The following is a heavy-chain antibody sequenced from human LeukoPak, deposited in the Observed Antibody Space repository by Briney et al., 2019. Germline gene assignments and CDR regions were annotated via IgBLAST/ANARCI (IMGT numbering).Heavy chain of an antibody. Sequence: ASVKVSCKASGYTFTSYDVNWVRQATGQGLEWMGWMNPNSGNTGYAQKFQGRVTMTRSTSISTAYMELSSLRSEDTAVYYCARVAHDGDYAHWFDPWGQGTLVTVSS. V-gene: IGHV1-8*01. J-gene: IGHJ5*02. D-gene: IGHD4-17*01. CDR3: ARVAHDGDYAHWFDP. CDR1: GYTFTSYD. CDR2: MNPNSGNT.